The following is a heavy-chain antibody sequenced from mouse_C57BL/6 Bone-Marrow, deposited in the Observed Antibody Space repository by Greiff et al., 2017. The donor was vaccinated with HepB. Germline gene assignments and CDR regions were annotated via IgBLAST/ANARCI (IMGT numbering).Heavy chain of an antibody. V-gene: IGHV1-54*01. Sequence: QVQLQQSGAELVRPGTSVKVSCKASGYAFTNYLIEWVKQRPGQGLEWIGVINPGGGGTNYNEKFKGKATLTADKSSSTAYMQLSSLTSEDSAVYVCAIPRDGYYGWAWFAYCGQGTRVTVSA. D-gene: IGHD2-3*01. J-gene: IGHJ3*01. CDR3: AIPRDGYYGWAWFAY. CDR1: GYAFTNYL. CDR2: INPGGGGT.